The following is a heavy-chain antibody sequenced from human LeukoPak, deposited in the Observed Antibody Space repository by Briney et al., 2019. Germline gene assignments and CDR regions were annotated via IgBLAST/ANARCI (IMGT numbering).Heavy chain of an antibody. CDR2: MSGSGAST. CDR1: GFTFSSYA. CDR3: AKGRRALIPWADY. D-gene: IGHD7-27*01. V-gene: IGHV3-23*01. Sequence: PGGSLRLSCAASGFTFSSYATSWVRQAPGKGLEWVSGMSGSGASTYYADSVKGRFTISRDNSRNTLYLQMNSLRVDDTAVYYCAKGRRALIPWADYWGQGILVTVSS. J-gene: IGHJ4*02.